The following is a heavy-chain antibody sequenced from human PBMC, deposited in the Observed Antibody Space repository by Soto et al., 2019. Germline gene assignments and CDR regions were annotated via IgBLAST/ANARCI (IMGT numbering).Heavy chain of an antibody. CDR2: ISTYNANT. V-gene: IGHV1-18*01. CDR3: ATERDGSSWSSAESLHY. CDR1: GYIFSNYG. J-gene: IGHJ1*01. Sequence: ASVKVSCKASGYIFSNYGISWVRQAPGQGLEWMGWISTYNANTYYAQKFQGRVTMTTDTSTSTAYMELRSLRSDYTAVFYCATERDGSSWSSAESLHYLGQGTLVTFSS. D-gene: IGHD6-13*01.